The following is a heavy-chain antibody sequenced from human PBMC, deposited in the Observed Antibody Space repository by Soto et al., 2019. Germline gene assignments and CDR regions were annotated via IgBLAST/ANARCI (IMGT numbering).Heavy chain of an antibody. V-gene: IGHV3-9*01. J-gene: IGHJ6*02. CDR1: GFSFDDYA. CDR2: ISWNSGSI. D-gene: IGHD2-15*01. CDR3: AKDLTVDHYYYYGMDV. Sequence: LRLSCAASGFSFDDYAMHWWLEAPVKVLEWVSGISWNSGSIGYADSVKGRFTISRDNAKNSLYLQMNSLRAEDTALYYCAKDLTVDHYYYYGMDVWGQGTTVTVSS.